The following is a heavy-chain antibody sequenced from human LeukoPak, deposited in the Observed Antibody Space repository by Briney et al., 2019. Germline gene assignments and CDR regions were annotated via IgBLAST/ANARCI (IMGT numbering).Heavy chain of an antibody. D-gene: IGHD1-26*01. CDR3: ARLREAAFDI. CDR2: IGAAGDT. Sequence: PGVSLRLSCAASGFTFSSYDFHWVRQPIGKGLEWVSAIGAAGDTYDPGSVKGRFTMSRENAKNSLYLQMNSLRAGDTAVYYCARLREAAFDIWGRGTMVTVSS. CDR1: GFTFSSYD. V-gene: IGHV3-13*04. J-gene: IGHJ3*02.